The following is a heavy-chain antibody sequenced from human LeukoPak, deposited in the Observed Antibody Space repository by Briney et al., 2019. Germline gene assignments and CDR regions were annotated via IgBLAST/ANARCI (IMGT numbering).Heavy chain of an antibody. D-gene: IGHD4-17*01. CDR2: IKQEGSEK. CDR1: GFTFSRYW. CDR3: MGAVLDV. Sequence: AGSLTLSCAASGFTFSRYWMTWVRQPPGKGPEWVANIKQEGSEKNYADSVKGRFTISRDNAKKSLYLQMHSLRAEVTAVYYCMGAVLDVWGKGTTVTVSS. V-gene: IGHV3-7*01. J-gene: IGHJ6*04.